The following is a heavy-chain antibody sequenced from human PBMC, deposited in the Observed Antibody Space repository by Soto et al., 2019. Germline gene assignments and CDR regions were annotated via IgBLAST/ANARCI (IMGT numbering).Heavy chain of an antibody. Sequence: GASVKVSCKASGGTFSSYAISWVRQAPGQGLEWMGGIIPIFGTANYAQKFQGRVTITADESTSTAYMELSSLRSEDTAVYYCCSGPYRDWFDPWGQGTRVTVSS. J-gene: IGHJ5*02. D-gene: IGHD2-15*01. V-gene: IGHV1-69*13. CDR2: IIPIFGTA. CDR3: CSGPYRDWFDP. CDR1: GGTFSSYA.